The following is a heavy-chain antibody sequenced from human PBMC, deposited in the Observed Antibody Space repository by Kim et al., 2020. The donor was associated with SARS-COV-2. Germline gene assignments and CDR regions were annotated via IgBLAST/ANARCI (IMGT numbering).Heavy chain of an antibody. D-gene: IGHD3-16*01. CDR3: TAGEMGGYYHSMDV. J-gene: IGHJ6*03. CDR1: GDSISHFY. CDR2: IYDTRNT. Sequence: SETLSLTCTVSGDSISHFYWSWIRQPPGKGLEWIGYIYDTRNTNYNPSLRSRVTISADTSNNQFSLRLSSVTAADTAVYYCTAGEMGGYYHSMDVWGKGTTVTVSS. V-gene: IGHV4-59*01.